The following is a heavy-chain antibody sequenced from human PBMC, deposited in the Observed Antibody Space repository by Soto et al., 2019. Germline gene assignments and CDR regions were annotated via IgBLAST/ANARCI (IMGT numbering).Heavy chain of an antibody. D-gene: IGHD2-15*01. CDR2: IYYIGST. Sequence: SETLSLTCTVSGGSISSYYWSWIWQPPGKGLEWIGYIYYIGSTNYNPSLKSRVTISVDTSKNQFSLKLSSVTAADTAVYYCARRGGPTGSFDIWGQGTMVTVSS. J-gene: IGHJ3*02. CDR3: ARRGGPTGSFDI. V-gene: IGHV4-59*01. CDR1: GGSISSYY.